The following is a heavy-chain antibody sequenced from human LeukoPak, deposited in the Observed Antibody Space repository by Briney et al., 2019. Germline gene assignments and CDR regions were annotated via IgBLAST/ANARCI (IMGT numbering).Heavy chain of an antibody. Sequence: ASVKVSCKASGYTFTGYYMHWVRQAPGQGLEWMGRINPNSGGTNYAQKFQGRVTMTRDTSISTAYMELSRLRSDDTAVYYCARGLKGVLSGGVIYWGQGTLVTVSS. D-gene: IGHD3-3*01. CDR2: INPNSGGT. J-gene: IGHJ4*02. V-gene: IGHV1-2*06. CDR1: GYTFTGYY. CDR3: ARGLKGVLSGGVIY.